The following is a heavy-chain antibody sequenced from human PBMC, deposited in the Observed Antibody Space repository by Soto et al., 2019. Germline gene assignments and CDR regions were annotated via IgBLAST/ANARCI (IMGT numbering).Heavy chain of an antibody. CDR2: ISGSGGST. V-gene: IGHV3-23*01. J-gene: IGHJ6*02. D-gene: IGHD6-13*01. CDR3: AKGLSRDYYYGMDV. Sequence: PGGSLRLSCAASGFTFSSYAMSWVRQAPGKGLEWVSAISGSGGSTYYADSVKGRFTISRDNSKNTLYLQMNSLRAEDTAVYYCAKGLSRDYYYGMDVWGQGTTVTVSS. CDR1: GFTFSSYA.